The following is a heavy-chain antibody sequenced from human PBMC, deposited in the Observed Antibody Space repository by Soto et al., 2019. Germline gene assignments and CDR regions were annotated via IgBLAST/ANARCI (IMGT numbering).Heavy chain of an antibody. J-gene: IGHJ6*02. CDR2: IRSKANSYAT. CDR1: GFTFSDSA. CDR3: TRRGEYSGSYESVLDYYYYGMDV. D-gene: IGHD1-26*01. Sequence: PGVSLRLSCAASGFTFSDSAMHWIRQAPGYGLEWVGRIRSKANSYATAYAASVKGRFTISRDDSKNTAYLQMNSLKTEDTAVYYCTRRGEYSGSYESVLDYYYYGMDVWGQGTTVTVSS. V-gene: IGHV3-73*01.